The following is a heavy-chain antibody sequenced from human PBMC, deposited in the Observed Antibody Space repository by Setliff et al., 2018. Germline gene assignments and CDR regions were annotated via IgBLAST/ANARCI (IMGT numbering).Heavy chain of an antibody. CDR3: GVGTTPFHGFDF. CDR2: ISTHNGNI. J-gene: IGHJ3*01. D-gene: IGHD1-26*01. Sequence: ASVKVSCKASGYSFTNYGVSWVRQAPGQGLEWMGWISTHNGNINYAQKFQGRVTMTTDTSTTIAYMELSSLRSDDTAVYYCGVGTTPFHGFDFWGQGTMVTVSS. CDR1: GYSFTNYG. V-gene: IGHV1-18*01.